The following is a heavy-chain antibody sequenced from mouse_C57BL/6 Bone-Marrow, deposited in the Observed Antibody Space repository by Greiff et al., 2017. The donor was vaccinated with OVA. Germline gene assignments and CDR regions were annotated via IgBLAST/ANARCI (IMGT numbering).Heavy chain of an antibody. CDR2: IAPENGDT. CDR3: ARREFTRYFGY. V-gene: IGHV14-4*01. J-gene: IGHJ2*01. Sequence: EVQLQQSGAELVRPGASVKLSCTASGFNIKDDYMHWVKQRPEQGLEWIGWIAPENGDTEYASKFQGKATITADTSSTTAYLQLSSLTSEDTAVYFCARREFTRYFGYWGQGTTLTVSS. CDR1: GFNIKDDY.